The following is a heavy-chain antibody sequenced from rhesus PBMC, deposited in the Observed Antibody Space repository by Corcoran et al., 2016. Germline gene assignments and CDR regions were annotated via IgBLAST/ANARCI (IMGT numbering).Heavy chain of an antibody. CDR1: GFTFSSYE. Sequence: DVQLVESGGGLVKPGGSLRLSCVVSGFTFSSYEMHWVRQAPGKGLEWVSVISESGGTIYYADSVKGRFTMSAVNAKNSLLLQLNSLRAEDTAVYYCTRDLRIAAGLSGLDSWGQGVVVTVSS. J-gene: IGHJ6*01. V-gene: IGHV3-100*02. CDR3: TRDLRIAAGLSGLDS. D-gene: IGHD6-13*01. CDR2: ISESGGTI.